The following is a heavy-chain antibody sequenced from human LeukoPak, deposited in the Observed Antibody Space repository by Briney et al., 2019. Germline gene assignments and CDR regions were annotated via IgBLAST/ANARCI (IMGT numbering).Heavy chain of an antibody. V-gene: IGHV1-2*02. CDR2: INPNSGGT. CDR1: GYTFTGYY. Sequence: ASVKVSCKASGYTFTGYYMHWMRQAPGQGLEWMGWINPNSGGTNYAQKFQGRVTMTRDTSISTAYMELSRLRSDDTAVYYCARDFCSGGSCYSGVDYWGQGTLVTVSS. J-gene: IGHJ4*02. D-gene: IGHD2-15*01. CDR3: ARDFCSGGSCYSGVDY.